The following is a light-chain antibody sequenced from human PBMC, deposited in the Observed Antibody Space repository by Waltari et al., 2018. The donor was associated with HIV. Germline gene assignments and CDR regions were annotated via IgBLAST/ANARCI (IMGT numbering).Light chain of an antibody. V-gene: IGKV1-9*01. CDR2: AAS. CDR1: QGIGSY. Sequence: DIQLTQSPSFLSASVGDRVTITCRASQGIGSYLAWYQQKPGKAPKLLIYAASTLQSGVPSRFRSSGSGTEFTLTISSLQPEDFATYYCQQLNSYPRYTFGQGTKLEIK. CDR3: QQLNSYPRYT. J-gene: IGKJ2*01.